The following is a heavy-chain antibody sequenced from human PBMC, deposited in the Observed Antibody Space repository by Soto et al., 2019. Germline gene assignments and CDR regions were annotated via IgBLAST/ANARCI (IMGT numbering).Heavy chain of an antibody. V-gene: IGHV6-1*01. CDR1: GDSVSSNSAA. D-gene: IGHD1-7*01. CDR3: AGTTSFKCYYWDG. J-gene: IGHJ6*03. Sequence: PSQTLSLTCAISGDSVSSNSAAWNWIRQSPSRGLGWLGRTYYRSRWYNDYAVSVKSRITINPDTSKNQFSLHLNSVTPEDTAVYYGAGTTSFKCYYWDGWGKWTTVTAAS. CDR2: TYYRSRWYN.